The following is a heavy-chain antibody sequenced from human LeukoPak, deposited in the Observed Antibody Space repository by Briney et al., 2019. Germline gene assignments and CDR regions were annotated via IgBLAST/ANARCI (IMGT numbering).Heavy chain of an antibody. D-gene: IGHD6-19*01. CDR3: AKCRWVRQWLVQLLFDY. Sequence: GGSLRLSCVASGFTFSSYEMNWVRQAPGKGLEWVSYIGRSGGPLYYADSVKGRFTISRDNSKNTLYLQMNSLRAEDTAVYYCAKCRWVRQWLVQLLFDYWGQGTLVTVSS. CDR2: IGRSGGPL. J-gene: IGHJ4*02. CDR1: GFTFSSYE. V-gene: IGHV3-48*03.